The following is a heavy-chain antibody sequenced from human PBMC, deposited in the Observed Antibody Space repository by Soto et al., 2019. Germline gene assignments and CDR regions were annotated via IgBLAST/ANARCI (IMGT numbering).Heavy chain of an antibody. Sequence: QVQLQESGPGLVKPSGTLSLTCAVSGGSISSTDWWTWVRQPPGKGLEWIGEIYHSGTTNYNPSLKSRVPISSDKSKTQFSLTLSSVTAADPAVYYCAAPGAGDFDYWGQGALVTVSS. CDR1: GGSISSTDW. J-gene: IGHJ4*02. CDR2: IYHSGTT. D-gene: IGHD6-13*01. CDR3: AAPGAGDFDY. V-gene: IGHV4-4*02.